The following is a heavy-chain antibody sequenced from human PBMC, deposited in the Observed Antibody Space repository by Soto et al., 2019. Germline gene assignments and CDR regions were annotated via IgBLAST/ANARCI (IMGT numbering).Heavy chain of an antibody. CDR3: AHSDGGYEIIYFDF. D-gene: IGHD5-12*01. CDR1: GFSFTTAGVA. Sequence: QITLQESGPTLVKPTQTLTLTCTFSGFSFTTAGVAVGWIRQTPGGALEWLTLIYYKYDRRFSPSLKTRLTITGDTSKNQVVLSLTNVDPGDTATYFCAHSDGGYEIIYFDFWGQGIPVTVSS. V-gene: IGHV2-5*01. CDR2: IYYKYDR. J-gene: IGHJ4*02.